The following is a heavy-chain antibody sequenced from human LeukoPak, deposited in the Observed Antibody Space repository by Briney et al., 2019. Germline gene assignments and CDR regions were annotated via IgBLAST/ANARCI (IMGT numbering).Heavy chain of an antibody. J-gene: IGHJ5*02. V-gene: IGHV1-18*01. Sequence: GASVKVSCKASGYTFTSYGISWVRQAPGQGLEWMGWISAYNGNTNYAQKLQGRVTMTTDTSTSTAYMELRSLRSDDTAVYYCARENMQQLDVNWFDPWGQGTLVTVSS. D-gene: IGHD6-13*01. CDR1: GYTFTSYG. CDR2: ISAYNGNT. CDR3: ARENMQQLDVNWFDP.